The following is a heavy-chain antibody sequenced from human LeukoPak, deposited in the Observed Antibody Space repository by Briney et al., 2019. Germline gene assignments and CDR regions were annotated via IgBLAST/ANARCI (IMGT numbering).Heavy chain of an antibody. V-gene: IGHV4-4*09. Sequence: TSETLSLTCSVSGASITSNYWSWIRQPPGKGLEWIGYIYHSGSTYYNPSLKSRVTISVDTSKNQFSLNLSSVTAADTAVFYCARTSGVTDAFDIWGQGTVVTVSS. CDR3: ARTSGVTDAFDI. J-gene: IGHJ3*02. CDR2: IYHSGST. D-gene: IGHD3-10*01. CDR1: GASITSNY.